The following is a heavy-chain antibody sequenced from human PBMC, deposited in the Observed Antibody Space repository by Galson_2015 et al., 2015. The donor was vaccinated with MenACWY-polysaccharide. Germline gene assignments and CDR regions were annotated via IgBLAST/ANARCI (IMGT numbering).Heavy chain of an antibody. CDR2: INADGSAT. Sequence: SLRLSCAASGFSFSTYWMHWVRHAPGKGLVWVSRINADGSATGYADSVRGRFTISRDNAKNTLYLEMNSLRAEDTAVYYCTKAGAKYCSGSSCYFNWFDPWGQGTLVTAPS. CDR3: TKAGAKYCSGSSCYFNWFDP. V-gene: IGHV3-74*01. CDR1: GFSFSTYW. D-gene: IGHD2-15*01. J-gene: IGHJ5*02.